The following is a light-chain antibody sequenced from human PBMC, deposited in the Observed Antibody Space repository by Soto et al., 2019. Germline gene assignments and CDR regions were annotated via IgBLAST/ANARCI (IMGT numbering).Light chain of an antibody. CDR2: WAS. Sequence: DIVMTQSPDSLAVSLGERATINCKSSQSVLYSPNNKNYLAWYQHTQGQTPKMLIYWASIRESGVPDRFSGSGSGTDFTLPISRLQSEDVEVYYCQQYYTTSWSFGQGTKVDIK. J-gene: IGKJ1*01. CDR1: QSVLYSPNNKNY. V-gene: IGKV4-1*01. CDR3: QQYYTTSWS.